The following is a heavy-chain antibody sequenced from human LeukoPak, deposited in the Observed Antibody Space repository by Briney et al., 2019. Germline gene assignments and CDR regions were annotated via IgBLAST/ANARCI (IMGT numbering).Heavy chain of an antibody. Sequence: GGSLRLSCATSGFAFDDFAMSWVRQPAGKGLEWVGFIRRRAYGGAAEYAASVKGRFIISRDDSKGIAYLQMNSLKTEDTAVYYCSRNGLVDFDYWGQGSRVIVSP. CDR1: GFAFDDFA. CDR2: IRRRAYGGAA. V-gene: IGHV3-49*04. CDR3: SRNGLVDFDY. J-gene: IGHJ4*02.